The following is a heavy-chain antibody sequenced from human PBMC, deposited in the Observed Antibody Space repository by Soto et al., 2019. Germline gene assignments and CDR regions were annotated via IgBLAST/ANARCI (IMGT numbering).Heavy chain of an antibody. D-gene: IGHD5-12*01. V-gene: IGHV3-30*18. CDR2: ISYDGSNK. CDR3: AKDLDYPYYFDY. J-gene: IGHJ4*02. Sequence: QVQLVESGGGVVQPGRSLRLSCAASGFTFSSYGMHWVRQAPGKGLEWEAVISYDGSNKFYADSVKGRFTISRDNSKNTLYLQMNSLRAEDTAVYYCAKDLDYPYYFDYWGQGTLVTVSS. CDR1: GFTFSSYG.